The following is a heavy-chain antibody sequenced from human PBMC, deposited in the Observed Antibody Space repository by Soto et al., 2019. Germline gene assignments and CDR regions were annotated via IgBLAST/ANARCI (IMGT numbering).Heavy chain of an antibody. J-gene: IGHJ5*01. V-gene: IGHV4-34*01. CDR1: GGSFSGYY. D-gene: IGHD2-15*01. CDR3: ARGRYCLTGRCFPNWFDS. CDR2: TNHSGST. Sequence: PSETLSLTCAVYGGSFSGYYWSWIRQPPGKGLEWIGETNHSGSTNYNPSLKSRVTISVDTSKNQFSLKLSSVTAADTAVYFCARGRYCLTGRCFPNWFDSWGQGTLVTVSS.